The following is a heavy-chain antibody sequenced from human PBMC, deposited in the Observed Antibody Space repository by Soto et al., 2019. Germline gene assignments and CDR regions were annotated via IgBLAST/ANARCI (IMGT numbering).Heavy chain of an antibody. D-gene: IGHD4-17*01. CDR2: ISAYNGNT. CDR1: GYTFTSYG. V-gene: IGHV1-18*04. J-gene: IGHJ5*02. CDR3: AREVYGGNSGWFDP. Sequence: SSVKVSCKASGYTFTSYGISWVRQAPGQGLEWMGWISAYNGNTNYAQKLQGRVTMTTDTSTSTAYMELRSLRSDDTAVYYCAREVYGGNSGWFDPWVQGTLVTVSS.